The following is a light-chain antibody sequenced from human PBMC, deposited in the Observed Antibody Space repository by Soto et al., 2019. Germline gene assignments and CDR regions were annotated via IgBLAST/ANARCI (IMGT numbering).Light chain of an antibody. V-gene: IGKV3-11*01. CDR3: QERGRWPRAT. J-gene: IGKJ4*01. CDR1: QSVSNN. Sequence: EILMTQSPATLSVSPGERATLSCRASQSVSNNLAWYQQKPGQAPRLLIYAVSSRPAGIPARFSGSGSRTDFTLTISSLEPEDIAVYYCQERGRWPRATFGGGTKVDIK. CDR2: AVS.